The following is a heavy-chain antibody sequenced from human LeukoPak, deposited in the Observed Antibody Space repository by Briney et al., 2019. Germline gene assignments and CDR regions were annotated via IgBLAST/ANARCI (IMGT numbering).Heavy chain of an antibody. CDR2: INAANGNT. CDR3: ARCHRNERNWFDP. CDR1: GYTFSTYA. D-gene: IGHD1-14*01. J-gene: IGHJ5*02. V-gene: IGHV1-3*01. Sequence: ASVKVSCKTSGYTFSTYAMHWVRQAPGQRLEWMGWINAANGNTKYSQKFQGRVTITRDTSTSTAYMELRSLRSDDTAVYYCARCHRNERNWFDPWGQGTLVTVSS.